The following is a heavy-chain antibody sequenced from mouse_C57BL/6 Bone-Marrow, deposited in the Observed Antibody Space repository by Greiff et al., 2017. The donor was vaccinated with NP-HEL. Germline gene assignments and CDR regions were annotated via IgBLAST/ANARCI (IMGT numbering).Heavy chain of an antibody. J-gene: IGHJ4*01. Sequence: QVQLQQSGAELVRPGTSVKMSCKASGYTFTNYWIGGAKQRPGHGLEWIGDIYPGGGYTNYNEKFKGKATLTADKSSSTADMQFSSLTSEDSAIYYCARSRLRRGYAMDYWGQGTSVTVSS. CDR3: ARSRLRRGYAMDY. CDR1: GYTFTNYW. D-gene: IGHD2-4*01. V-gene: IGHV1-63*01. CDR2: IYPGGGYT.